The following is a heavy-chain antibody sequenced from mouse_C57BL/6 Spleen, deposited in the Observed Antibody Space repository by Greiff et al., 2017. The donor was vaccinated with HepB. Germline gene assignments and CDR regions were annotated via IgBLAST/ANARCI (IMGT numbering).Heavy chain of an antibody. CDR1: GYTFTDYY. CDR3: ARGPRIYYYGSSYFDV. Sequence: VQLQQSGPELVKPGASVKISCKASGYTFTDYYMNWVKQSHGKSLEWIGDINPNNGGTSYNQKFKGKATLTVDKSSSTAYMELRSLTSEDSAVYYCARGPRIYYYGSSYFDVWGTGTTVTVSS. D-gene: IGHD1-1*01. V-gene: IGHV1-26*01. CDR2: INPNNGGT. J-gene: IGHJ1*03.